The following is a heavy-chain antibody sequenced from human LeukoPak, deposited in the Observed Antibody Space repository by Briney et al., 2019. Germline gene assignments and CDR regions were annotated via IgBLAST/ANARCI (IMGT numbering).Heavy chain of an antibody. J-gene: IGHJ3*02. Sequence: SETLSLTCTVSGGSINSYYWSWIRQSAGKGLEWIGRIYTSGSTPDYSPSLKSRVAMSIDTSKNQFSLQLSSVTAADTAVYYCATSPPVVPAAITAFDIWGQGTMVTVSS. CDR3: ATSPPVVPAAITAFDI. D-gene: IGHD2-2*01. CDR1: GGSINSYY. V-gene: IGHV4-4*07. CDR2: IYTSGSTP.